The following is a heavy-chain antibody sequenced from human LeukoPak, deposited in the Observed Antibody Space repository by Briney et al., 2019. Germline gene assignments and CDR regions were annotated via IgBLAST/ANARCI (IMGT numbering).Heavy chain of an antibody. Sequence: GGSLRLSCAASGFTFSSYAMSWVRQAPVKGLEWVSAISGSGGSTYYADSVKGRFTISRDNSKNTLYLQMNSLRAEDTAVYYCAKDGMATQELDYWGQGTLVTVSS. V-gene: IGHV3-23*01. CDR3: AKDGMATQELDY. CDR1: GFTFSSYA. CDR2: ISGSGGST. J-gene: IGHJ4*02. D-gene: IGHD5-24*01.